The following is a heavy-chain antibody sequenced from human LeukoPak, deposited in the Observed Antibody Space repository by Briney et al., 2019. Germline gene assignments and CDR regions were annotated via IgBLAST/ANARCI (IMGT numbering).Heavy chain of an antibody. Sequence: PGRSLRLSCAASGFTFSSYGMHWVRRAPGKGLEWVAVIWYDGSNKYYADSVKGRFTISRDNSKNTLYLQMNSLRAEDTAVYYCARESRLAAVGPNGHNWFDPWGQGTLVTVSS. V-gene: IGHV3-33*01. J-gene: IGHJ5*02. CDR1: GFTFSSYG. D-gene: IGHD6-13*01. CDR3: ARESRLAAVGPNGHNWFDP. CDR2: IWYDGSNK.